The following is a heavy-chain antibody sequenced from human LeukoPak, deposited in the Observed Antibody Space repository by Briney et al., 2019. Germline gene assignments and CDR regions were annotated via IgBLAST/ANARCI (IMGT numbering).Heavy chain of an antibody. J-gene: IGHJ4*02. CDR2: FDPSDSYT. CDR1: GYSFTSYW. CDR3: ARQPQYYYGSGSYYPDY. Sequence: GESLRISCKGSGYSFTSYWISWVRQMPGKGLEWMGRFDPSDSYTNYSPSFQGHVTISADKSISTAYLQWSSLKASDTAMYYCARQPQYYYGSGSYYPDYWGQGTLVTVSS. D-gene: IGHD3-10*01. V-gene: IGHV5-10-1*01.